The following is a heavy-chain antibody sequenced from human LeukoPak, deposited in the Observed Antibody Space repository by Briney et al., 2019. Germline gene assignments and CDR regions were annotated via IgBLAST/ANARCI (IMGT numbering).Heavy chain of an antibody. CDR2: ISGSGGST. V-gene: IGHV3-23*01. J-gene: IGHJ4*02. CDR3: ARGGSYYPLDY. D-gene: IGHD1-26*01. CDR1: GFTFSSYA. Sequence: GGSLRLSCAASGFTFSSYAMSWVRQAPGKGLEWVSAISGSGGSTYYADSVKGRFTFSRDNAKNSLYLQMNSLRAEDTAVYYCARGGSYYPLDYWGQGTLVTVSS.